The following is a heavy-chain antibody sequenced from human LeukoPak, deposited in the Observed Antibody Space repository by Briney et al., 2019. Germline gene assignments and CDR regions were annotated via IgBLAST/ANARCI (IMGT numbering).Heavy chain of an antibody. CDR1: GGSLSSYY. CDR2: IYYSGST. J-gene: IGHJ3*02. D-gene: IGHD2-15*01. Sequence: SETLSLTCTVSGGSLSSYYWSWIRQPPGKGLEWIGYIYYSGSTNYNPSLKSRVTISVDTSKNQFSLKLSSVTAADTAVYYCAKGSRGAFDIWGQGTMVTVSS. CDR3: AKGSRGAFDI. V-gene: IGHV4-59*08.